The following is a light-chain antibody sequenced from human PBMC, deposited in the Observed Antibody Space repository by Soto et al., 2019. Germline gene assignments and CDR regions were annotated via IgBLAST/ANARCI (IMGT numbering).Light chain of an antibody. CDR3: QQHYSTPPT. CDR2: WAS. V-gene: IGKV4-1*01. Sequence: DIVMTQSPDSLAVYLGERATINCKSSQSVLYSANNKNYLAWYQQKPGQPPKLLIFWASTREPGIPDRFSGSGSGTDFTLTISSLQAEDVAVYYCQQHYSTPPTFGGGTKVEIK. J-gene: IGKJ4*01. CDR1: QSVLYSANNKNY.